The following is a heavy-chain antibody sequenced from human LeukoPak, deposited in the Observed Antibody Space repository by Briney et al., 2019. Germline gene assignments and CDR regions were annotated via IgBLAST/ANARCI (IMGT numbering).Heavy chain of an antibody. CDR1: GGTFISYA. CDR3: ARDGLTGYYIPFDY. CDR2: IIAIFGTA. V-gene: IGHV1-69*05. Sequence: ASVKVSCKASGGTFISYAIRWVRQAPGQGLEWMGRIIAIFGTANYAQKFQGRVTITTDESTSTAYMELSSLRSEDTAVYYCARDGLTGYYIPFDYWGQGTLVTVSS. D-gene: IGHD3-9*01. J-gene: IGHJ4*02.